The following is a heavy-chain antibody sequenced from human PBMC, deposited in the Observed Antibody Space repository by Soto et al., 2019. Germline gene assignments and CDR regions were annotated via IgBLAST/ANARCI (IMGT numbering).Heavy chain of an antibody. CDR3: ARGAFARPLDY. Sequence: SVKVSCKASGGTYSSYAISWVRQAPGQGLEWMGGIIPIFGTANYAQKFQGRVTITADKSTSTAYMELSSLRSEDTAVYYCARGAFARPLDYWGQGTLVTVSS. CDR1: GGTYSSYA. J-gene: IGHJ4*02. V-gene: IGHV1-69*06. D-gene: IGHD6-6*01. CDR2: IIPIFGTA.